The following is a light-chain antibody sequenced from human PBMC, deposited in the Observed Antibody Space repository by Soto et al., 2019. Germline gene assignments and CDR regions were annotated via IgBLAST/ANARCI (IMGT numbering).Light chain of an antibody. Sequence: DIQMTQSPSTLCASLGDRVTITVRASQSISSWLAWYQQKPGQAPKLLIYDASSSESGVPSRLSGSGSGTEFTLPIRSLQPDDFATYYCQQYNSYWTFGQGTKV. CDR1: QSISSW. CDR2: DAS. J-gene: IGKJ1*01. CDR3: QQYNSYWT. V-gene: IGKV1-5*01.